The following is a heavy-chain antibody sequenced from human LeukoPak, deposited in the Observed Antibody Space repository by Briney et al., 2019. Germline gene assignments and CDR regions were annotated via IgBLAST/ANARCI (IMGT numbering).Heavy chain of an antibody. J-gene: IGHJ3*02. V-gene: IGHV4-59*08. D-gene: IGHD4-17*01. Sequence: SETLSLTCTVSGGSISSYSWSWIRQPPGRGLEWIGYMYSRGSTNDNPSLKSRVTISRDTSKNQLSLRVTSVTAADTAMYYCARHYLYGDPPAFDIWGQGTMVTVSS. CDR2: MYSRGST. CDR1: GGSISSYS. CDR3: ARHYLYGDPPAFDI.